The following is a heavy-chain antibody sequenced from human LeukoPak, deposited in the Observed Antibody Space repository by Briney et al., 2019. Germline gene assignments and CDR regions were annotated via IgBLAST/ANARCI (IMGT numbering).Heavy chain of an antibody. V-gene: IGHV1-69*05. CDR1: GGTFSSYA. CDR2: IIPIFGTA. CDR3: ASALWSAKGY. J-gene: IGHJ4*02. D-gene: IGHD3-3*01. Sequence: GASVKVSCKASGGTFSSYAISWVRQAPGQGLEWMGGIIPIFGTANYAQKFQGRVTITTDESTSTAYMELRSLRSDDTAVYYRASALWSAKGYWGQGTLVTVSS.